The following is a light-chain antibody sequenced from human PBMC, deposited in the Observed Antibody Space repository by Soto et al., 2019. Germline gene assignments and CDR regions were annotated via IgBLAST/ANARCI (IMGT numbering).Light chain of an antibody. J-gene: IGLJ2*01. CDR1: SSDVGGYNY. CDR2: EVS. Sequence: QSVLTQPPSASGSPGQSVTLSCTGNSSDVGGYNYVSWYQQHPGKAPKLMIYEVSKRPSGVPDRFSGSKSGNTASLTVSGLQAEDEADYYCSSYAGSNNHVVFGGGTKLTVL. V-gene: IGLV2-8*01. CDR3: SSYAGSNNHVV.